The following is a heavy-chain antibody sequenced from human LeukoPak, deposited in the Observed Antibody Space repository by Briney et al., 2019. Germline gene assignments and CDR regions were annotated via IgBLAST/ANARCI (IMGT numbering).Heavy chain of an antibody. Sequence: GASVKVSCKASGYPFGSYGISWVRQAPGQGLEWMGWNSGYKGNTKYAQKFQDRVTMTTDTSTSTAYMELRSLRSDDTAVYYCARDHGGKVDRYFDVWGRGTLVTVSS. CDR2: NSGYKGNT. V-gene: IGHV1-18*01. CDR3: ARDHGGKVDRYFDV. J-gene: IGHJ2*01. D-gene: IGHD4-23*01. CDR1: GYPFGSYG.